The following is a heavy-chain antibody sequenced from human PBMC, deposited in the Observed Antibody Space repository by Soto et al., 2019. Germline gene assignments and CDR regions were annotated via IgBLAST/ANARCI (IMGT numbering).Heavy chain of an antibody. CDR1: GYTFASYG. CDR2: INPYKGNT. J-gene: IGHJ4*02. D-gene: IGHD2-2*01. V-gene: IGHV1-18*04. Sequence: QVQLVQSGGEVKKPGASVKVSCKASGYTFASYGINWVRQAPGQGLEWMGWINPYKGNTDYALKFQGRITMTTETSTSTAYMELRSLRSDDTAVYYCARDVGRYCDTTTSCFGGDNWGQGTLVTVSS. CDR3: ARDVGRYCDTTTSCFGGDN.